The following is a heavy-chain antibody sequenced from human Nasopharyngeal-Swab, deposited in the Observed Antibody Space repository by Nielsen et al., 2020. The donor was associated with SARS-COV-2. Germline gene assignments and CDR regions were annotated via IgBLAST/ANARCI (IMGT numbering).Heavy chain of an antibody. CDR3: AKNPPSSDYFDY. Sequence: VRQAPGKGLEWGSAISGSGGSTYYADYVKGGFTISRDNSKNTLYLQMNSLRAEDTSVYYCAKNPPSSDYFDYWGQGTLVTVSS. J-gene: IGHJ4*02. V-gene: IGHV3-23*01. CDR2: ISGSGGST.